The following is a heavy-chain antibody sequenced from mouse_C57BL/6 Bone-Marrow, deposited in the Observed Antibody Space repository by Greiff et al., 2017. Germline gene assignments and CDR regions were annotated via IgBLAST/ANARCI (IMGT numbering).Heavy chain of an antibody. D-gene: IGHD2-1*01. V-gene: IGHV1-75*01. Sequence: VQLQQSGPELVKPGASVKISCKASGYTFTDYYINWVKQRPGQGLEWIGWIFPGRGSTYYNEKFKGKATLTVDKSSSTSYMLLSSLTSESSAVYCCARLDGNYDWFAYWGQGTLVTVSA. CDR2: IFPGRGST. CDR1: GYTFTDYY. J-gene: IGHJ3*01. CDR3: ARLDGNYDWFAY.